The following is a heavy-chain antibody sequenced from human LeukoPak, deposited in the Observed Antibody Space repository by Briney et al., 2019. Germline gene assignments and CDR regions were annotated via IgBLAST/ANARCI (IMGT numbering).Heavy chain of an antibody. D-gene: IGHD3-22*01. CDR3: AKVSHYDSSGYSPYYFDY. CDR1: GFTFSSYS. J-gene: IGHJ4*02. Sequence: GGSLRLSCAASGFTFSSYSMNWVRQAPGKGLEWVSSISSSSSYIYYADSVKGRFTISRDNAKNSLYLQMNSLRAEDTAVYYCAKVSHYDSSGYSPYYFDYWGQGTLVTVSS. V-gene: IGHV3-21*04. CDR2: ISSSSSYI.